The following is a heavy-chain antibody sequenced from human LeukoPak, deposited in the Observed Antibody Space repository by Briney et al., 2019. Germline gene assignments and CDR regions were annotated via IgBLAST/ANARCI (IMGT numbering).Heavy chain of an antibody. CDR1: GGSIDSGDYS. J-gene: IGHJ5*02. D-gene: IGHD5-18*01. V-gene: IGHV4-39*07. Sequence: PSETLSLTCTVSGGSIDSGDYSWGWIRQPPGKGLECIASIHHSRSTYYDPSLKSRVTLSVDTSKNQVSLTLRSVTAADTAIYYCARHPIQRSLGGVPDWFDPWGQGTLVTVSS. CDR2: IHHSRST. CDR3: ARHPIQRSLGGVPDWFDP.